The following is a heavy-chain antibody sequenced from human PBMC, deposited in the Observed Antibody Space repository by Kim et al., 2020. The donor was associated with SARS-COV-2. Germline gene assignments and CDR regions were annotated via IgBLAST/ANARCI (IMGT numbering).Heavy chain of an antibody. J-gene: IGHJ4*02. CDR2: ISSSSSYI. CDR3: ATRKGGFLRYSYGGFDY. CDR1: GFTFSSYS. V-gene: IGHV3-21*01. Sequence: GGSLRLSCAASGFTFSSYSMNWVRQAPGKGLEWVSSISSSSSYIYYADSVKGRFTISRDNAKNSLYLQMNSLRAEDTAVYYCATRKGGFLRYSYGGFDYWGQGTLVTVSS. D-gene: IGHD5-18*01.